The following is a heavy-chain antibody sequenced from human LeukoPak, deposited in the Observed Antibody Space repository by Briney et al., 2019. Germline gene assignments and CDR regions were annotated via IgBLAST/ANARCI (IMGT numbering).Heavy chain of an antibody. Sequence: ASVKVSCKASGYTFTSYYMHWVRQAPGQGLEWMGIINPSGGSTSYAQKFQGRVTITADKSTSTAYMELSSLRSEDTAVYYCARDRANNIVVVPAAERFHYYYGMDVWGQGTTVTVSS. CDR1: GYTFTSYY. CDR3: ARDRANNIVVVPAAERFHYYYGMDV. V-gene: IGHV1-46*01. J-gene: IGHJ6*02. D-gene: IGHD2-2*01. CDR2: INPSGGST.